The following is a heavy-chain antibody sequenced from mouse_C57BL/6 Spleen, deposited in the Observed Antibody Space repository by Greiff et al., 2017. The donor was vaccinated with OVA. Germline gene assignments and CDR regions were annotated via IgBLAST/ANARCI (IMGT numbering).Heavy chain of an antibody. CDR2: IYPGSGST. CDR3: AREGYGSPRYFDV. J-gene: IGHJ1*03. Sequence: QVQLQQPGAELVKPGASVKMSCKASGYTFTSYWITWVKQRPGQGLEWIGDIYPGSGSTNYNEKFKSKATLTVDTSSSTAYMQLSSLTAEDSAVYYCAREGYGSPRYFDVWGTGTTVTVSS. CDR1: GYTFTSYW. V-gene: IGHV1-55*01. D-gene: IGHD1-1*01.